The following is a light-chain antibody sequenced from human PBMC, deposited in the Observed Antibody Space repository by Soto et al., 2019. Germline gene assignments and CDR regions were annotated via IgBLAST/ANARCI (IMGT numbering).Light chain of an antibody. V-gene: IGKV1-5*03. CDR3: QQYNSYSPT. J-gene: IGKJ1*01. CDR1: QTISSW. CDR2: KAS. Sequence: DIQMTQSPSTLSGSVGDRVTITCRASQTISSWLAWYQQKPGKAPKLLIYKASTLKSGVPSKFSGSGSETEFTLTISGLQPGDSATYYCQQYNSYSPTFGQRDQGGYQ.